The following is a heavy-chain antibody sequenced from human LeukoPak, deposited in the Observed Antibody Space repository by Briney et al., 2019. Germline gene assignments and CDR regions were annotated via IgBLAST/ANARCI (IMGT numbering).Heavy chain of an antibody. CDR2: IYPGDSNT. CDR3: ARLGGSSGHRHAFDI. V-gene: IGHV5-51*01. Sequence: GESLKISCKGSGYRFTKYWIVWVRQMRGKGLAWRGIIYPGDSNTRYSPSFQGQVTITADKSISHAYLQWNSLKDSDTAMYYCARLGGSSGHRHAFDIWGQGTMVTVSS. CDR1: GYRFTKYW. J-gene: IGHJ3*02. D-gene: IGHD3-22*01.